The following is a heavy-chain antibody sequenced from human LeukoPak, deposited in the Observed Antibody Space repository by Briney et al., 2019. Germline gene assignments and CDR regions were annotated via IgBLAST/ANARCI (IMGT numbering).Heavy chain of an antibody. CDR1: GFTFGDYA. J-gene: IGHJ4*02. D-gene: IGHD5-18*01. CDR2: IRSKGYGGTT. CDR3: TRVRGYNYGYGDY. Sequence: GGSLRLSCTTSGFTFGDYAVSWVRQAPGKGLEWVGFIRSKGYGGTTEYAASVKGRFTISRDDSKSIAYLQMNSLKTEDTAVYYCTRVRGYNYGYGDYWGQGTLVTVSS. V-gene: IGHV3-49*04.